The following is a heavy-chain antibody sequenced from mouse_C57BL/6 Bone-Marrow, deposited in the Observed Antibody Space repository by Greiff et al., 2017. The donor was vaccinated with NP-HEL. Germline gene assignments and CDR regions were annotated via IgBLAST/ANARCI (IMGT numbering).Heavy chain of an antibody. J-gene: IGHJ4*01. Sequence: VQLKESVAELVRPGASVKLSCTASGFNIKNTYMHWVKQRPEQGLEWIGRIDPANGNTKYVPKFQGKATITADTSSNTAYLQLSSLTSEDTAIYYCATHDYVKAMDYWGQGTSVTVSS. CDR1: GFNIKNTY. V-gene: IGHV14-3*01. CDR2: IDPANGNT. D-gene: IGHD2-4*01. CDR3: ATHDYVKAMDY.